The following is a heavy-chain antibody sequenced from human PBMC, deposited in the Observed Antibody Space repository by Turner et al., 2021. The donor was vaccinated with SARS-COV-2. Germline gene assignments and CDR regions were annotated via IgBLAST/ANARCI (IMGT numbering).Heavy chain of an antibody. CDR2: ISAYKGNT. Sequence: QGQLVQTGPEVKKPGASVKVTCKASGYRFADYGINWVRQAPGQGPEWIGWISAYKGNTNYAQNLQGRVTLTTDSSTTTAYMELRSLRSDDTAIYYCAVNRGIYQPFDPWGQGTLVTVSS. V-gene: IGHV1-18*04. CDR1: GYRFADYG. CDR3: AVNRGIYQPFDP. J-gene: IGHJ5*02. D-gene: IGHD1-26*01.